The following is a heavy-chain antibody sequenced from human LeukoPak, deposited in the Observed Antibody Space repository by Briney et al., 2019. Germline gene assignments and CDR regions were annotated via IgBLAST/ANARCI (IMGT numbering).Heavy chain of an antibody. CDR2: IYYSGST. Sequence: PSETLSLTCTVSGGSISSYYWSWIRQPPGKGLEWIGYIYYSGSTNYNPSLKSRVTISVDTSKNQFSLKLSSVTAADTAVYYCPRASTRLARGGGWFDPWGQGTLVTVSS. CDR1: GGSISSYY. V-gene: IGHV4-59*01. J-gene: IGHJ5*02. D-gene: IGHD1-26*01. CDR3: PRASTRLARGGGWFDP.